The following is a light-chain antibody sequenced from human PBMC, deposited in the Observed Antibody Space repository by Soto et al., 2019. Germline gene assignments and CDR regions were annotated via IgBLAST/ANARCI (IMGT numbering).Light chain of an antibody. J-gene: IGKJ4*01. V-gene: IGKV1-12*01. Sequence: DIQMTQSPSSVSASVGDSVTITCRASQRISSWLAWYQQKPGQAPKLLLYAASSLQSRVPSRFSGSGSGTDFTLTISSLQPEDFATYYCQQANSFPLTFGGGNKVEIK. CDR3: QQANSFPLT. CDR1: QRISSW. CDR2: AAS.